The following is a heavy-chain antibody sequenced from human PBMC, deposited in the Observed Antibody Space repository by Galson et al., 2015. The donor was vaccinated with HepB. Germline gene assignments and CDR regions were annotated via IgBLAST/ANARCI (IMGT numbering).Heavy chain of an antibody. Sequence: SLRLSCAASGLTFSKYGMHWVRQAPGKGLEWVAVISYDGSNKYSADSVKGRFTISRDNSKNMLYLQMNSLRAEDTAVYYCAKAPIATLYYMDVWGNGTTVTVPS. CDR1: GLTFSKYG. J-gene: IGHJ6*03. D-gene: IGHD2-21*01. CDR3: AKAPIATLYYMDV. V-gene: IGHV3-30*18. CDR2: ISYDGSNK.